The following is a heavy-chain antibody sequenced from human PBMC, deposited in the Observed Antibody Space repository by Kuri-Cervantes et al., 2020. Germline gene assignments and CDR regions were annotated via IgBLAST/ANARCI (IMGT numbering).Heavy chain of an antibody. V-gene: IGHV1-3*01. J-gene: IGHJ3*02. CDR1: GYTFTSYA. CDR2: INAGNGNT. CDR3: AXVXLAPYYGDXXDDAFDI. D-gene: IGHD4-17*01. Sequence: ASVKVSCKASGYTFTSYAMHWVRQAPGQRLEWMGWINAGNGNTKYSQKFQGRVTITRDTSASTAYMELSSLRSEDTAVYYCAXVXLAPYYGDXXDDAFDIWGQGTMVTVSS.